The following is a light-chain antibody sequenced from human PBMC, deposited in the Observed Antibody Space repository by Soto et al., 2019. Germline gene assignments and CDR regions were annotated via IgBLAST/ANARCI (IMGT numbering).Light chain of an antibody. V-gene: IGLV2-8*01. Sequence: QSVLTQPPSASGSPGQSVTISCTGTSSDVGGYNFVSWYQHFPGKAPKLIIYEVTKRPSGVPDRFSGSKSGNTASLTVSGLQTDDEADYYCSSYGGRNNFVFGTGTKVTVL. CDR3: SSYGGRNNFV. J-gene: IGLJ1*01. CDR1: SSDVGGYNF. CDR2: EVT.